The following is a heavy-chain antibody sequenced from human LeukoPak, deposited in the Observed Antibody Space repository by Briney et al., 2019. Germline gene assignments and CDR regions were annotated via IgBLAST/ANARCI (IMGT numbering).Heavy chain of an antibody. CDR3: AREGSDFWSGYSKGYFDY. J-gene: IGHJ4*02. CDR1: GFTFSSYE. CDR2: ISSSGSTI. D-gene: IGHD3-3*01. Sequence: GGSLRLSCAASGFTFSSYEMNWVRQAPGKGLEWVSYISSSGSTIYYADSVKGRFTISRDNGEHSLYLQMNSLRAEDTAVYYCAREGSDFWSGYSKGYFDYWGQGTLVTVSS. V-gene: IGHV3-48*03.